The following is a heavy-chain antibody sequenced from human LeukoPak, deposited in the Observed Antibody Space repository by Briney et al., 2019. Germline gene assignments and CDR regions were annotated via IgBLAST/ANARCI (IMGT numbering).Heavy chain of an antibody. J-gene: IGHJ5*02. D-gene: IGHD1-7*01. CDR2: IYHSGST. CDR3: AKDLLKLRPNWFDP. Sequence: SETLSLTCAVSGGSISSSNWRRWVRQPPGKGLEGIGEIYHSGSTNYNPSVKSRVTISVDKSKNQFSLKLNTVTAADTAVYYCAKDLLKLRPNWFDPWGQGTLVTVSS. CDR1: GGSISSSNW. V-gene: IGHV4-4*02.